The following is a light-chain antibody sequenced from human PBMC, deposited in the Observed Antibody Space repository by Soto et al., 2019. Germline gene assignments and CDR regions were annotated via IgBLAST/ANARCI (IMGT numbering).Light chain of an antibody. Sequence: DLQMTQSPSSLSASVGDRVTITCRASQSISSYLTWYQHKPGKAPKLLIYAAYSLQSGVPSRFSGSGSGTDFTLTISSLQPEDFATYYCQQSYSTPWTFGQGTKVEIK. CDR1: QSISSY. CDR2: AAY. J-gene: IGKJ1*01. CDR3: QQSYSTPWT. V-gene: IGKV1-39*01.